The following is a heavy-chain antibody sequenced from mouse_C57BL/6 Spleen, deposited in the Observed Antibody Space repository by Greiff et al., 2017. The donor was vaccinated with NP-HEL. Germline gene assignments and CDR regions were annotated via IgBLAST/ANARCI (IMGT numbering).Heavy chain of an antibody. J-gene: IGHJ2*01. CDR1: GYAFTNYL. CDR2: INPGSGGT. V-gene: IGHV1-54*01. CDR3: SRRGNDDYDY. Sequence: VQLQQSGAELVRPGTSVKVSCKASGYAFTNYLIEWVKQRPGQGLEWIGVINPGSGGTNYNEKFKGKATLTADKSSSTAYMQLSSLTYEDSAVYFCSRRGNDDYDYWGQGTTLTVSS. D-gene: IGHD2-3*01.